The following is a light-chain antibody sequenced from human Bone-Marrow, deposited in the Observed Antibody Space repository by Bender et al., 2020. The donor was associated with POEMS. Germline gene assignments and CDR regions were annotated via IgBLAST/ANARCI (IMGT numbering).Light chain of an antibody. CDR2: NNS. V-gene: IGLV1-44*01. J-gene: IGLJ3*02. Sequence: QSVLTQPPSASGTPGQRVTISCSGSSSKFGSYPVNWYQQLPGAAPKLVIFNNSQRPSGVPDRFSGSNSGTSASLAISGLLSDGEVDFYYATWDESLSGWVFGGGTKLTVL. CDR3: ATWDESLSGWV. CDR1: SSKFGSYP.